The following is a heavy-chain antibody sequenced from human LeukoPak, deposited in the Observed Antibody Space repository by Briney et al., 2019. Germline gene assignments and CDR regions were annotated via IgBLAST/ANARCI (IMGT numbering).Heavy chain of an antibody. Sequence: ASVKVSCKASGYTFTRYYMHWVRQAPGQGLEWMGIINPSGGSTSYAQKFQGRVTMTRDTSTSTVYMELSSLRSEDTAIYYCARGGRALYYGMYVWGQGTTVTVSS. CDR2: INPSGGST. D-gene: IGHD2-15*01. CDR1: GYTFTRYY. V-gene: IGHV1-46*01. CDR3: ARGGRALYYGMYV. J-gene: IGHJ6*02.